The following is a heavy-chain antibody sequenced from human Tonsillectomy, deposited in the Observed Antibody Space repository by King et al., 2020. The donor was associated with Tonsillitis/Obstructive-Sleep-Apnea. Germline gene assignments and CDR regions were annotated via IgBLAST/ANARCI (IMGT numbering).Heavy chain of an antibody. CDR2: IIPILGIA. CDR3: ARDGRVVAARKIAFEI. J-gene: IGHJ3*02. CDR1: GGTFSSYA. D-gene: IGHD2-15*01. Sequence: VQLVQSGAEVKKPGSSVKVSCKASGGTFSSYAISWVRQAPGQGLEWMGGIIPILGIANYAQKFQGRVTITADKSTSTAYMELSSLRSEDTAVYYCARDGRVVAARKIAFEIWGQGTMVTVSS. V-gene: IGHV1-69*10.